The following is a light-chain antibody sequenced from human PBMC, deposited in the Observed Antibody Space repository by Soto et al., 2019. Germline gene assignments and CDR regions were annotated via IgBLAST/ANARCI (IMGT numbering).Light chain of an antibody. J-gene: IGKJ1*01. CDR3: QKNVCAPRT. CDR2: TAS. CDR1: QDIGNY. V-gene: IGKV1-27*01. Sequence: DIQMTQSPSSLSASVGDRVTITCRASQDIGNYLSWYQQKSGGVPRLLIYTASTLQSGVPSRFSGSRSGTDFTLTISSLQPEDVATYFCQKNVCAPRTFGQGTKVEIK.